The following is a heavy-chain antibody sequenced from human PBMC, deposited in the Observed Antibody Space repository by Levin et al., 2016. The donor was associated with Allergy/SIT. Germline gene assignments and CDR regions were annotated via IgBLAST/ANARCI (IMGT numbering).Heavy chain of an antibody. V-gene: IGHV3-21*01. CDR1: GFTVSSHY. Sequence: GGSLRLSCAASGFTVSSHYMTWVRQAPGKGLEWLSSFRRSGSDLYYADSVKGRFTISRDNAKNSLYLQMNSLRADDTAVYYCARDIKVRAISGYYDFYGMDVWGQGTTVTVSS. J-gene: IGHJ6*02. CDR3: ARDIKVRAISGYYDFYGMDV. D-gene: IGHD1-26*01. CDR2: FRRSGSDL.